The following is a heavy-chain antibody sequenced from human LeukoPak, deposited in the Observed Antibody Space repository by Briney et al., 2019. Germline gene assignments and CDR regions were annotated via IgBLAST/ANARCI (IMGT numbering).Heavy chain of an antibody. CDR2: ISSSGGST. Sequence: PGGSLRLSCAASGFTFSSYWMSWVRQAPGKGLEWVSAISSSGGSTYYADSVKGRFTISRDNSKNTLYLQMNSLRADDTAVYYCAKLLNDYGDYYFDYWGQGTLVTVSS. CDR1: GFTFSSYW. D-gene: IGHD4-17*01. V-gene: IGHV3-23*01. CDR3: AKLLNDYGDYYFDY. J-gene: IGHJ4*02.